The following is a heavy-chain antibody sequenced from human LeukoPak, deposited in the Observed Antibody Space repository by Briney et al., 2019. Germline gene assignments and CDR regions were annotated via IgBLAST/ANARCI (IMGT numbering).Heavy chain of an antibody. CDR1: GYTFTSYG. V-gene: IGHV1-18*01. J-gene: IGHJ4*02. Sequence: GASVKVSCKASGYTFTSYGISGVRQAPGQGREWMGWISAYNGNTNYTQKLQGRVTMTTDTSTSTAYMELRSLRSDDTAVYYCARERKYYDFWSGYYNPLDYWGQGTLVTVSS. CDR2: ISAYNGNT. D-gene: IGHD3-3*01. CDR3: ARERKYYDFWSGYYNPLDY.